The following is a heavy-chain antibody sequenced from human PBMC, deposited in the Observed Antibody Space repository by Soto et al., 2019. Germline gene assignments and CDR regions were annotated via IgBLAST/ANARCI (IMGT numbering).Heavy chain of an antibody. J-gene: IGHJ4*02. CDR1: GFTFSSYA. CDR2: ISGSGGST. Sequence: PGGSLRLSCAASGFTFSSYAMSWVRQAPGKELEWVSAISGSGGSTYYADSVKGRFTISRDNSKNTLYLQMNSLRAEDTAVYYCAKDLRTPIQHIVVVTAIRGFDYWGQAILVTVSS. CDR3: AKDLRTPIQHIVVVTAIRGFDY. V-gene: IGHV3-23*01. D-gene: IGHD2-21*02.